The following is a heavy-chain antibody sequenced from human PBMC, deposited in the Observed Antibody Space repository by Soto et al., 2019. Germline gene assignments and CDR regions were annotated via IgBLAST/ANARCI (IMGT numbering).Heavy chain of an antibody. V-gene: IGHV4-39*01. CDR1: GGSISSSSYY. J-gene: IGHJ1*01. CDR3: ARRIYCSGGSCLEYFQH. CDR2: IYYSGST. D-gene: IGHD2-15*01. Sequence: QLQLQESGPGLVKPSETLSLTCTVSGGSISSSSYYWGWIRQPPGKGLEWIGSIYYSGSTYYNPSLKSRVTISVDTSKNQFSLKLSSVTAADTAVYYCARRIYCSGGSCLEYFQHWGQGTLVTVSS.